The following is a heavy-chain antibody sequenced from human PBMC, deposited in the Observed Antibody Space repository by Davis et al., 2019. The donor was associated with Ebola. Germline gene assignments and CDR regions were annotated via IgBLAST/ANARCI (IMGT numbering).Heavy chain of an antibody. J-gene: IGHJ4*02. CDR3: ARDLWRGDYYFDY. CDR2: INAGNGNT. CDR1: GYTFTSYG. V-gene: IGHV1-3*01. Sequence: ASVKVSCKASGYTFTSYGISWVRQAPGQGLEWMGWINAGNGNTKYSQKFQGRVTITRDTSASTAYMELSSLRSEDTAVYYCARDLWRGDYYFDYWGQGTLVTVSS. D-gene: IGHD4-17*01.